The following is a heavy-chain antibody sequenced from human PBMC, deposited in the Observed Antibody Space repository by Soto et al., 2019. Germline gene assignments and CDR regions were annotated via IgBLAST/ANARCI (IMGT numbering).Heavy chain of an antibody. CDR3: ARGDGYCSGGSCPDNWFDP. V-gene: IGHV1-2*04. D-gene: IGHD2-15*01. CDR2: INPNSGGT. Sequence: SVKVSCKASGYTLTGYYMHWVRQAPGQGLEWMGWINPNSGGTNYAQKFQGWVTMTRDTSISTAYMELSRLRSDDTAVYYCARGDGYCSGGSCPDNWFDPWGQGTLVTVSS. CDR1: GYTLTGYY. J-gene: IGHJ5*02.